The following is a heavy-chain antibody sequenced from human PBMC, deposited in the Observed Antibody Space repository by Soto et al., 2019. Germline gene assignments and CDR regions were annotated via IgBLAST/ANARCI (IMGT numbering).Heavy chain of an antibody. Sequence: QVQLVQSGAEMKKPGSSVKVSCKASGGTFSNYAITWVRQAPGQGLEWMGTIIPIFASPRYAQKFQGRVTITADDSTSTTYMDLSSLRSEATAVYYCARDAGIPVVGRGTSFEYWGQGTLVIVSS. CDR2: IIPIFASP. D-gene: IGHD6-19*01. V-gene: IGHV1-69*18. CDR3: ARDAGIPVVGRGTSFEY. J-gene: IGHJ4*02. CDR1: GGTFSNYA.